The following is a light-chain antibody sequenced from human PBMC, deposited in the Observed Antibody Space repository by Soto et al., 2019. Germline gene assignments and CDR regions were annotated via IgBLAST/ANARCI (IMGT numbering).Light chain of an antibody. CDR3: GSYASSSTLYV. J-gene: IGLJ1*01. CDR1: SSDVGGYNY. Sequence: QSVLTQPASVSGSPGQSITISCTGTSSDVGGYNYVSWYQQHSGKAPKLVIYDVSNRPSGVSNRFSGSKSDNTASLTISGLQAEDEADYYCGSYASSSTLYVFGTGTKVTVL. V-gene: IGLV2-14*01. CDR2: DVS.